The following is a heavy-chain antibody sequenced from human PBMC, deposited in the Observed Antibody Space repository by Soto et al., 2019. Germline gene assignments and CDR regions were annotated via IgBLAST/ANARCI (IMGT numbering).Heavy chain of an antibody. Sequence: SGPTLVNPTQTLTLTCTFSGFSLSTSGVGVGWIRQPPGKALEWLALIYWDDDKRYSPSLKSRLTITKDTSKNQVVLTMTNMDPVDTATYYCAYDYIWGSYRYTNYWGQGTLVTVSS. CDR3: AYDYIWGSYRYTNY. CDR1: GFSLSTSGVG. CDR2: IYWDDDK. J-gene: IGHJ4*02. D-gene: IGHD3-16*02. V-gene: IGHV2-5*02.